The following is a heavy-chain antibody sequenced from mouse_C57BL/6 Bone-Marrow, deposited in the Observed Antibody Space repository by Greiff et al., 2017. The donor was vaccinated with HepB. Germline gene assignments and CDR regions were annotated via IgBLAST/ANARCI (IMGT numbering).Heavy chain of an antibody. CDR1: GYTFTSYW. D-gene: IGHD2-1*01. Sequence: VQLQQPGTELVKPGASVKLSCKASGYTFTSYWMHWVKQRPGQGLEWIGNINPSNGGTNNNEKFKSKATLIVDKSSCTAYMRPSSLISEASAVYYCAGGNYEGRIAYWGQGTLVTVSA. V-gene: IGHV1-53*01. CDR3: AGGNYEGRIAY. J-gene: IGHJ3*01. CDR2: INPSNGGT.